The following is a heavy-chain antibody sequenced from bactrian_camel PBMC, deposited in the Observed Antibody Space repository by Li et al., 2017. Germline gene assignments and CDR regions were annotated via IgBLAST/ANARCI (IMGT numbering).Heavy chain of an antibody. Sequence: HVQLVESGGGSVQAGGSLRLSCAASGYTYSTFCMGWFRQAPGKEREGVATIDSDGSKYADSVKGRFTISKDNAKNTLYLQLNSLKSEDTALYYCATLKYGGGWYAGAAPTSYDYNYWGQGTQVTVS. CDR1: GYTYSTFC. D-gene: IGHD6*01. CDR2: IDSDGS. V-gene: IGHV3S55*01. J-gene: IGHJ4*01. CDR3: ATLKYGGGWYAGAAPTSYDYNY.